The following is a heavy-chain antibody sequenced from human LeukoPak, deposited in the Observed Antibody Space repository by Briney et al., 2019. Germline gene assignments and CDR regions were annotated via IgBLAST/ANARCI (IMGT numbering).Heavy chain of an antibody. D-gene: IGHD3-10*01. V-gene: IGHV3-30*04. CDR1: GFTFSSYA. J-gene: IGHJ4*02. CDR3: ASRLVRAVTYYFDY. CDR2: ISYDGSNK. Sequence: GGSLRLSCAASGFTFSSYAMHWVRQAPGKGLEWVAVISYDGSNKYYADSVKGRFTISRDNSKDTPYLQMNSLRAEDTAVYYCASRLVRAVTYYFDYWGLGTLVTVSS.